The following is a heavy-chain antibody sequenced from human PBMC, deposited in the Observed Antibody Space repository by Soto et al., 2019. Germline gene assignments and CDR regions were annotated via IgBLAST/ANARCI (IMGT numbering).Heavy chain of an antibody. D-gene: IGHD2-15*01. J-gene: IGHJ4*02. CDR2: IDGSGFDT. CDR1: GFTFSSYY. CDR3: AKEILAAAYAATAAFDF. Sequence: EVQLLESGGGLVHPGGSLKLACTVSGFTFSSYYMGWVRQTPEKGLEWVSGIDGSGFDTSYAASVKGRFTISRDNSENTLYLHLNNGRAADAARDYCAKEILAAAYAATAAFDFWGPGTLVTVTS. V-gene: IGHV3-23*01.